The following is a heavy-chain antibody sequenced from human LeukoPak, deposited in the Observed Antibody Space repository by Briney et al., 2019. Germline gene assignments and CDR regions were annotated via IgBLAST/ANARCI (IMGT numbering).Heavy chain of an antibody. Sequence: AGSLRLSCAASGFSFSSFSMNWVRQAPGKGLEWVSYISGGSSFTYYVDSVKGRFTISRDNAKNSLYLQMNSLRAEDTAVYYCARDLGYSSGPNYWGQGTRVTVSP. CDR2: ISGGSSFT. CDR1: GFSFSSFS. D-gene: IGHD6-19*01. CDR3: ARDLGYSSGPNY. V-gene: IGHV3-21*01. J-gene: IGHJ4*02.